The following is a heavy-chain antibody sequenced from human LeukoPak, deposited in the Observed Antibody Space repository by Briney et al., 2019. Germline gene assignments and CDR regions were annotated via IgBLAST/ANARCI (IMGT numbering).Heavy chain of an antibody. CDR2: ISGNTNHL. Sequence: GGSLRLSCAASGFTFSSYYMNWVRQAPGKGLEWVSSISGNTNHLYYADSVKGRFTISRDNAKNSLYLQMNSVRAEDTAVYYCARDQYVATIGHDSWGQGTLVTVSS. J-gene: IGHJ5*01. CDR3: ARDQYVATIGHDS. V-gene: IGHV3-21*01. D-gene: IGHD5-24*01. CDR1: GFTFSSYY.